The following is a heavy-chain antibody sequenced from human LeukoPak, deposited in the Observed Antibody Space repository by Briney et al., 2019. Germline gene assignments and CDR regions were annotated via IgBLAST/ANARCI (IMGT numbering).Heavy chain of an antibody. CDR3: TRDHSTTSLRGFDI. CDR2: ISSTRSTI. D-gene: IGHD2-2*01. CDR1: GFFFRSYS. V-gene: IGHV3-48*01. J-gene: IGHJ3*02. Sequence: PGGSLRLSCAASGFFFRSYSMNWVRQAPGKGLEWVAYISSTRSTIWYADSVKGRFTISRDEVKSSLFLQMDSLRAEDTAVYYCTRDHSTTSLRGFDIWGQGTMVTVSS.